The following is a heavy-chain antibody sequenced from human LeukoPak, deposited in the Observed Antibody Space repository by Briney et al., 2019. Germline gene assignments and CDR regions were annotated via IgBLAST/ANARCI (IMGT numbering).Heavy chain of an antibody. D-gene: IGHD5-24*01. V-gene: IGHV1-2*02. Sequence: VASVKVSCKPSGYTFTGYYLHWVRQAPGQGLEWLGWINPNSGGTSYAPKFRGRVTMTRDTSISTAYMELSRLRSDETAVYYCARSRDGYIDRAFDYWGQGTLVTVSS. J-gene: IGHJ4*02. CDR2: INPNSGGT. CDR3: ARSRDGYIDRAFDY. CDR1: GYTFTGYY.